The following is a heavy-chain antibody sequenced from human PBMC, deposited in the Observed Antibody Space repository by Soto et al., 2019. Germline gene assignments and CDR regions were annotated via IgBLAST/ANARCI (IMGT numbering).Heavy chain of an antibody. D-gene: IGHD5-18*01. V-gene: IGHV4-34*01. CDR1: GGSFRGYY. CDR3: ARGGMEYNSGFLKAYDI. J-gene: IGHJ3*02. CDR2: INDSGST. Sequence: PSESLSLTSAAYGGSFRGYYWRGIRQPTGKGLEWIGEINDSGSTNYNPSLKSRLTISVDTSKNQFSLNLNSVTAADTAVYFCARGGMEYNSGFLKAYDIWGQGTTVTVSS.